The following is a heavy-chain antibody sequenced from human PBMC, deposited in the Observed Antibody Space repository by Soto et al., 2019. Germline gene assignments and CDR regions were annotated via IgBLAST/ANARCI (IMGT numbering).Heavy chain of an antibody. CDR3: ARGYGRSFDF. CDR1: GGSFSGYY. CDR2: INHSGST. Sequence: QVQLQQWGAGLLKPSETLSLTCAVYGGSFSGYYWNWIRQPPGKGLEWIGEINHSGSTNYNPSLKSRVTIXXDTSRNQFSTYLSFVFAADTAVYSCARGYGRSFDFWDQGTLVTVSS. D-gene: IGHD3-10*01. V-gene: IGHV4-34*01. J-gene: IGHJ4*02.